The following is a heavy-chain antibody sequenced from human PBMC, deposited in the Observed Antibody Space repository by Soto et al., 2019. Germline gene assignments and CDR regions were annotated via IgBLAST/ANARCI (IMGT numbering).Heavy chain of an antibody. V-gene: IGHV4-39*01. J-gene: IGHJ6*02. Sequence: QLQLQESGPGLVKPSETLSLSCTVSGGSITSSFYWGWIRQPPGKGLEWIGSIYGTGNTYYNPSPPGRVTISADTSKNQFSLNLISVTAAHTAVYYCRSSSRYSTDVWGQGATVNVSS. CDR1: GGSITSSFY. CDR3: RSSSRYSTDV. CDR2: IYGTGNT. D-gene: IGHD6-13*01.